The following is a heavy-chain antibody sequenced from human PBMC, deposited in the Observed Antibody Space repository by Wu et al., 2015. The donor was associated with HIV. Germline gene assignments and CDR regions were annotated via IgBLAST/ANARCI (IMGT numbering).Heavy chain of an antibody. CDR3: ARGGWEGSVTSLPTDY. D-gene: IGHD3-10*01. J-gene: IGHJ4*02. CDR1: GYRFTSYG. CDR2: ISGYNGNT. V-gene: IGHV1-18*01. Sequence: QIQLVQSGAEVKESGASVKVTCKASGYRFTSYGVSWVRQAPVQGLEWMGWISGYNGNTNYAQKYQGRVTMTTDTSTSTAYMELRSLRSDDTAVYYCARGGWEGSVTSLPTDYWGQGTLVTVSS.